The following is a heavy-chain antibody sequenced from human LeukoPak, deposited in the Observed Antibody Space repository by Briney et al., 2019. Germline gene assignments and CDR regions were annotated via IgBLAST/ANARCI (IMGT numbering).Heavy chain of an antibody. J-gene: IGHJ4*02. Sequence: GGSLRLSCEASGFTFSDFAMNWVRQAPGKGLEWVSAIRGSGDKTYYADSVKGRITISRDDSKNTLYLQMNSLRAEDTAIYYCAKDGRLGNSNRRGYFHYYFDYWGQGTLVTVSS. CDR1: GFTFSDFA. V-gene: IGHV3-23*01. D-gene: IGHD3-22*01. CDR3: AKDGRLGNSNRRGYFHYYFDY. CDR2: IRGSGDKT.